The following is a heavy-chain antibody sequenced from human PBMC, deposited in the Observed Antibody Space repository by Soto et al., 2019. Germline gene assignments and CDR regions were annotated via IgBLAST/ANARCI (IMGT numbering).Heavy chain of an antibody. V-gene: IGHV1-2*06. D-gene: IGHD1-7*01. CDR1: GYTFTAYY. Sequence: ASVKFSCKASGYTFTAYYMHWVRQTPGQGLEWMGQTNPNSGDTKYAQQFQGRVTMTRDTSISTAYMELTSLTSDDTAVYYCARDLTGTGGGGYYYGMDVWGQGTTVTVSS. CDR2: TNPNSGDT. CDR3: ARDLTGTGGGGYYYGMDV. J-gene: IGHJ6*02.